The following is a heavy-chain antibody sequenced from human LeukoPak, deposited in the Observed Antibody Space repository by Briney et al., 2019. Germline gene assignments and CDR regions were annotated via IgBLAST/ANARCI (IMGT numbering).Heavy chain of an antibody. D-gene: IGHD2-21*02. CDR3: AKDRLYGDHLVDVDY. Sequence: GGSLRLSCAASGFDFNYYAMSWVRQAPGKGLKWVSVISDSGDSTYYADSVKGRFTISRDNSKNTLYLQMNSLRAEDTAVYYCAKDRLYGDHLVDVDYWGQGSLVTVSS. CDR1: GFDFNYYA. J-gene: IGHJ4*02. V-gene: IGHV3-23*01. CDR2: ISDSGDST.